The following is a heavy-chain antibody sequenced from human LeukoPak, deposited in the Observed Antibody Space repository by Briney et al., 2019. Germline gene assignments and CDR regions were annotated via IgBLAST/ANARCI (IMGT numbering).Heavy chain of an antibody. D-gene: IGHD6-13*01. V-gene: IGHV3-66*01. Sequence: PGGSLRLSCAASGFTVSVNFMSWVRQAPGKGLEWVSVIYSDGTTYYADSVKGRFTISRDNSKNTLYLQMNSLRAEDTAMYYCTSLYGGTWYAYWGQGTLVTVSS. CDR3: TSLYGGTWYAY. CDR1: GFTVSVNF. J-gene: IGHJ4*02. CDR2: IYSDGTT.